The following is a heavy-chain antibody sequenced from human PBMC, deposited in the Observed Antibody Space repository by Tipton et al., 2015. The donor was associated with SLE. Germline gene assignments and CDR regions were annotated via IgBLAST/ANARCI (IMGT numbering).Heavy chain of an antibody. V-gene: IGHV3-15*01. D-gene: IGHD2-2*01. CDR1: GFTFSNAW. CDR3: TTGCSSTVYYYYYMDV. Sequence: SLRLSCAASGFTFSNAWMSWVRQAPGKGLGWVSRIKSKTDGGTTDYAAPVKGRFTISRDDSKNTLYLQMNSLKTEDTAVYYCTTGCSSTVYYYYYMDVWGKGTTVTVS. CDR2: IKSKTDGGTT. J-gene: IGHJ6*03.